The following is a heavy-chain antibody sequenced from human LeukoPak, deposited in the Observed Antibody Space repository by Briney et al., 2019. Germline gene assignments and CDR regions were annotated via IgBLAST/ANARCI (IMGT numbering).Heavy chain of an antibody. V-gene: IGHV3-66*04. Sequence: PGGSLRLSCAASGFTVSSNYMSWVRQAPGKGLEWVSVIYSGGSTYYADSVKGRFPISRANSKNTLYLQMNSLRAEDTAVYYCARHRGSAVPGTGGVVYWGQGTLVTVSS. CDR2: IYSGGST. CDR3: ARHRGSAVPGTGGVVY. D-gene: IGHD6-19*01. CDR1: GFTVSSNY. J-gene: IGHJ4*02.